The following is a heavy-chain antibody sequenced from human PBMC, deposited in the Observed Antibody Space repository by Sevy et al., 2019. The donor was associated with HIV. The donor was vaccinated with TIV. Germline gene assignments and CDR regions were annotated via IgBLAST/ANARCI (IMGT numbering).Heavy chain of an antibody. Sequence: GGSLRLSCAASGFTFSSYAMSWVRQAPGKGLEWVSAISGSGGSTYYADSVKGRFTISRDNAKNSLYLQMNSLRAEDTAVYYCARDGGCSSTSCLLYFDYWGQGTPVTVSS. CDR1: GFTFSSYA. CDR3: ARDGGCSSTSCLLYFDY. D-gene: IGHD2-2*01. CDR2: ISGSGGST. V-gene: IGHV3-23*01. J-gene: IGHJ4*02.